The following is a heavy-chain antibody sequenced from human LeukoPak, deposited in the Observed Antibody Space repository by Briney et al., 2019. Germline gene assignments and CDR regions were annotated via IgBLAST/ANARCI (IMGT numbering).Heavy chain of an antibody. CDR2: IRGDGSNI. Sequence: AGGSLRLSCAASGFTFSNYWMHWVRQSPGKGLVWVSRIRGDGSNIEYADSVKGRFTISRDNAKNSLYLQMNSLRAEDTAVYYCARDPNELWLDYWGQGTLVTVSS. CDR3: ARDPNELWLDY. J-gene: IGHJ4*02. D-gene: IGHD5-18*01. CDR1: GFTFSNYW. V-gene: IGHV3-74*03.